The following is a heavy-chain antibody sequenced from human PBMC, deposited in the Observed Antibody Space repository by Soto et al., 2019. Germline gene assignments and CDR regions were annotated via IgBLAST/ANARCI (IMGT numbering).Heavy chain of an antibody. CDR3: AREREATKNFDY. Sequence: GGSMGLSCAASGFTFSSYRMNWVRQNPGKGLEWVSYISSGSSTIFYADSVKGRFTISRDNAKNSLYLQMNSLRAEDTAVYYCAREREATKNFDYWGQGTLVTVSS. CDR2: ISSGSSTI. V-gene: IGHV3-48*01. CDR1: GFTFSSYR. J-gene: IGHJ4*02. D-gene: IGHD5-12*01.